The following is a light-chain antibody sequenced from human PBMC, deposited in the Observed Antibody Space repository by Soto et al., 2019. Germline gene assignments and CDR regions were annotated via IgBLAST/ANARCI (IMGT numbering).Light chain of an antibody. V-gene: IGKV3-15*01. CDR2: GAS. Sequence: EIVMTQSPATLSVSPGEGATLSCRSSQSVSNNLAWYQQKPGRAPRLLIYGASTRATGIPARFSGSGSGTEFTLTISSLQSEDFAVYYCQQYNNWPPVTFGQGTRLEIK. CDR3: QQYNNWPPVT. J-gene: IGKJ5*01. CDR1: QSVSNN.